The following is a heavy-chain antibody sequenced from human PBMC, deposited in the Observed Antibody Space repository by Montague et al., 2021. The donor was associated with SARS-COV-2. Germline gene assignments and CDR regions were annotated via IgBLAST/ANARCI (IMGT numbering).Heavy chain of an antibody. Sequence: TLSLTCTVSGGSISSGGYCWNWIRQYPGKGLDWIGYIYNSGTTSSSPSLRSRATISIDTSKNLLSLKLTSVAAADTAVYYCARTVLYSGYDYSWLDAWGQGTPVTVSS. CDR2: IYNSGTT. V-gene: IGHV4-31*03. J-gene: IGHJ5*02. CDR1: GGSISSGGYC. D-gene: IGHD5-12*01. CDR3: ARTVLYSGYDYSWLDA.